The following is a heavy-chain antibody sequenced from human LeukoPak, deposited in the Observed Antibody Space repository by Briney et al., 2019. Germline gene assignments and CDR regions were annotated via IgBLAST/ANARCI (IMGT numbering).Heavy chain of an antibody. CDR1: GYTFTGHY. CDR3: ARDRGPDWWGSFDS. CDR2: INPNSGGT. V-gene: IGHV1-2*02. Sequence: ASVKVSCKASGYTFTGHYIHWVRQALGQGLEWMGWINPNSGGTNYEQKFQGRVSMTRETSSTTVYMELNRLKSDDTAVFYCARDRGPDWWGSFDSWGQGTLVTVSS. D-gene: IGHD3-16*01. J-gene: IGHJ4*02.